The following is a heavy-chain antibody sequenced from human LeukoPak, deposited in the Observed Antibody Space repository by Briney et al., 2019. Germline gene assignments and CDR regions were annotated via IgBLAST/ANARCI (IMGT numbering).Heavy chain of an antibody. D-gene: IGHD6-6*01. CDR3: ARANQIGAARPFDY. J-gene: IGHJ4*02. Sequence: ASVKVSCKVSGYTLTELSMHWVRQAPGKGLEWMGGFDPEDGETIYAQKFQGRVTMTEDTSTDTAYMELSSLRSEDTAVYYCARANQIGAARPFDYWGQGTLVTVSS. V-gene: IGHV1-24*01. CDR1: GYTLTELS. CDR2: FDPEDGET.